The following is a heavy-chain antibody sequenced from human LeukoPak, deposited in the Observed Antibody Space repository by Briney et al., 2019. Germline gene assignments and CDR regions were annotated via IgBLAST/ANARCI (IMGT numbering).Heavy chain of an antibody. CDR1: GYTFTSYD. D-gene: IGHD5-24*01. CDR3: ARDVEMATEVFDY. V-gene: IGHV1-8*01. CDR2: MNPNSGNT. J-gene: IGHJ4*02. Sequence: AXVKVSCKASGYTFTSYDINWVRQATGQGLEWMGWMNPNSGNTGYAQKFQGRVTMTRNTSISTAYMELSSLRSEDTAVYYCARDVEMATEVFDYWGQGTLVAVSS.